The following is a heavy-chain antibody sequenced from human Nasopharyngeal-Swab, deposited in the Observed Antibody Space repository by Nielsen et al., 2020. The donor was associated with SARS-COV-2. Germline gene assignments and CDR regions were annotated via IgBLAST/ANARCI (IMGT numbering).Heavy chain of an antibody. Sequence: ASLKASCKASGYTFTSYYMHWVRQAPGQGLEWMGIINPSGGSTSYAQKFQGRVTMTRDSSTSTVYMELSSLRSEDTAVYYCARSLNIVVVVATKDYYYYGMDVWGQGTTVTVSS. CDR1: GYTFTSYY. J-gene: IGHJ6*02. CDR2: INPSGGST. CDR3: ARSLNIVVVVATKDYYYYGMDV. D-gene: IGHD2-15*01. V-gene: IGHV1-46*01.